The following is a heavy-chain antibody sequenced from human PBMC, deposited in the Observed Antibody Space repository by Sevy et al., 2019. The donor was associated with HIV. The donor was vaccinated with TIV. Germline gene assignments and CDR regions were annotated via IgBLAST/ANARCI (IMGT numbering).Heavy chain of an antibody. V-gene: IGHV1-18*01. J-gene: IGHJ1*01. CDR3: ARDGSGSYYGSSVQH. D-gene: IGHD1-26*01. Sequence: ASVKVSCKASGYTFTSYGISWVRQAPGQGLEWMGWISAYNSNTNYAQKLQGRVTMTTDTSTSTAYMELRSLRSDDTAVYYCARDGSGSYYGSSVQHWGQGTLVTVSS. CDR2: ISAYNSNT. CDR1: GYTFTSYG.